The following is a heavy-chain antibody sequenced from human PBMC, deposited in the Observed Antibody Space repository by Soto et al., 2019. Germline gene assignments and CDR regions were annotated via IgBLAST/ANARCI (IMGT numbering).Heavy chain of an antibody. CDR1: GFTFSSYS. CDR2: ISSSSSTI. Sequence: EVQLVESGGGLVQPGGSLRLSCAASGFTFSSYSMNWVRQAPGKGLEWVSYISSSSSTIYYADSVKGRFTISRDNAKNSLYLQMNSLRDEDTAVYYCVAFPRSIAARLYGMDVWGQGTMVTVSS. J-gene: IGHJ6*02. V-gene: IGHV3-48*02. D-gene: IGHD6-6*01. CDR3: VAFPRSIAARLYGMDV.